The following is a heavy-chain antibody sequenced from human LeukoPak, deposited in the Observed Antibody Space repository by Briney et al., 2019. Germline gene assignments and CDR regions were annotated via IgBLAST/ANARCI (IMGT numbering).Heavy chain of an antibody. J-gene: IGHJ4*02. CDR1: GFTLSSYA. D-gene: IGHD4-17*01. CDR3: ARERGRGDYKFEVLY. Sequence: GGSLRLSCAASGFTLSSYAMHWVRQAPGKGLEWVAVISYDGSNKYYADSVKGRFTISRDNSKNTLYLQMNSLRAEDTAVYYCARERGRGDYKFEVLYWGQGTLVTVSS. CDR2: ISYDGSNK. V-gene: IGHV3-30*04.